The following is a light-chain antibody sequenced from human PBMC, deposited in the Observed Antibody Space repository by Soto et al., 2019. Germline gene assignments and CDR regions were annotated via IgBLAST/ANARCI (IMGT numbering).Light chain of an antibody. Sequence: EIQMTQSPSTLSGSVGDRVTITCRASQTISSWLAWYQQKPGKAPKLLIYKASTLKSGVPSRFSGSGSGTEFTLTISSLQSEDFAVYYCQQYNNWPPTFGQGTKVDIK. J-gene: IGKJ1*01. CDR3: QQYNNWPPT. CDR1: QTISSW. V-gene: IGKV1-5*03. CDR2: KAS.